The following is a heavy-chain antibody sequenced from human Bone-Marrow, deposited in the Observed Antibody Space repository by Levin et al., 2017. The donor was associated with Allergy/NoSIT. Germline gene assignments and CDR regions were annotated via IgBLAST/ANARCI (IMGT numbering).Heavy chain of an antibody. D-gene: IGHD3-3*01. Sequence: PGGSLRLSCVASGFTFDNYGMIWVRQVPGKGLEWVSSSNWNGGNSGYADSVKGRFTISSDNAKNSLFLQMNSLRADDTALYYCARDGRSAYFGIKDYWGQGTLVTVSS. CDR3: ARDGRSAYFGIKDY. CDR1: GFTFDNYG. CDR2: SNWNGGNS. J-gene: IGHJ4*02. V-gene: IGHV3-20*04.